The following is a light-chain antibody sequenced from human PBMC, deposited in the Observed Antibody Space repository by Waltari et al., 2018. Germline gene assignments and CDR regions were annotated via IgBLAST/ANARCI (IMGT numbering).Light chain of an antibody. Sequence: DIVMTQSPDSLAVSLGERATINCKSSQSVLYSSNNKNYLAWYQQKQRQPPKLLIYWASARESGVPDRFSGSGSGTDFTLTSSSLQAEDVAVYYCQQYYSTPHTFGQGTKLEIK. J-gene: IGKJ2*01. CDR2: WAS. CDR3: QQYYSTPHT. V-gene: IGKV4-1*01. CDR1: QSVLYSSNNKNY.